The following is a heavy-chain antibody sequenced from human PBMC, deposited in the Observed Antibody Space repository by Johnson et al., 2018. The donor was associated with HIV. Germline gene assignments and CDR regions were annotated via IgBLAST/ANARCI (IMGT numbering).Heavy chain of an antibody. V-gene: IGHV3-9*01. Sequence: VQLVESGGGLVQPGRSLRLSCLASGFTFDDYAMHWVRQAPGRGLEWVSGITWNSGEIDYVDSVKGRFTISRDHSKNTLYLQMNSLRAEDTAVYYCARDRVLLWFGESPLDAFDIWGQGTMVTVSS. CDR1: GFTFDDYA. D-gene: IGHD3-10*01. CDR2: ITWNSGEI. CDR3: ARDRVLLWFGESPLDAFDI. J-gene: IGHJ3*02.